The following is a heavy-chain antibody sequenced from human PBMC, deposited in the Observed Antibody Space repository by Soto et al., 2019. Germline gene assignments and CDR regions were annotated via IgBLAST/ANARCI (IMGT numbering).Heavy chain of an antibody. CDR3: ARDLGSGDDPGDY. J-gene: IGHJ4*02. CDR2: IIPLFGTT. V-gene: IGHV1-69*14. CDR1: GDTFSGYS. D-gene: IGHD5-12*01. Sequence: QVQLVQSGAEVKKPGSSVKVSCKASGDTFSGYSISWVRQAPGQGLEWMGGIIPLFGTTNYAQRFQGRVTITADKSTSTAYMELSSLKSEDTAIYYCARDLGSGDDPGDYWGQGTLVTVSS.